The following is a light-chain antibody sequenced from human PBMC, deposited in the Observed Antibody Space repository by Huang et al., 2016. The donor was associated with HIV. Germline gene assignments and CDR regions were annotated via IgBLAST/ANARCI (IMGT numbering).Light chain of an antibody. CDR2: GAF. Sequence: EIVMTQSPVTLSVSPGERATLSCRASQSVSSNLAWYQQKPGQAPRLLIYGAFTRAAGIPARCSGSGSGTEFTLTISSLQSADFAVYYCQQYNNWPPYTFGQGTKLEIK. CDR3: QQYNNWPPYT. V-gene: IGKV3-15*01. CDR1: QSVSSN. J-gene: IGKJ2*01.